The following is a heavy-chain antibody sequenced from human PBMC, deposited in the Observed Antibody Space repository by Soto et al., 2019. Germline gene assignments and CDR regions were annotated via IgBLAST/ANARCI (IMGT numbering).Heavy chain of an antibody. CDR2: ISVYNGNT. CDR3: ARDSDEGGYYYHYYMDV. J-gene: IGHJ6*03. Sequence: QVQLVQSGAEVKKPGASVKVSCKASGYTFTSYGISWVRQAPGQGLEWMGWISVYNGNTNYAQKLQGRVTMTTDTSTSTDYMELRSLRSDDTAVYYCARDSDEGGYYYHYYMDVWGKGTTVTVSS. CDR1: GYTFTSYG. V-gene: IGHV1-18*01.